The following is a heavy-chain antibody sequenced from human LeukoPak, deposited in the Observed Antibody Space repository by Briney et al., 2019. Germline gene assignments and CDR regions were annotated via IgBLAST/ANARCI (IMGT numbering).Heavy chain of an antibody. Sequence: GGSLTLPCAASGFTFSSYAMSWVRQAPGKGLEWVSSISGSGGSTYYADSVKGRFTISRDNSKNTLYLQMNSLRAEDTAVYYCAKRGSGWPKADYYYMDVWGKGTTVTVSS. D-gene: IGHD6-19*01. CDR3: AKRGSGWPKADYYYMDV. J-gene: IGHJ6*03. CDR1: GFTFSSYA. V-gene: IGHV3-23*01. CDR2: ISGSGGST.